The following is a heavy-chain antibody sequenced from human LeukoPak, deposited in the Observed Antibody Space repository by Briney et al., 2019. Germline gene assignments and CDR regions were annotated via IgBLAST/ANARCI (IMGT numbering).Heavy chain of an antibody. Sequence: SETLSLTCTVSGGSISSYYWSWIRQPAGKGLEWIGRIYTSGSTNYNPSLKSRVTMSVDTSKNQFSLKLSSVTAADTAVYYCARGRGYDILTGYSRDYYFDYWGQGTLVTVSS. D-gene: IGHD3-9*01. CDR2: IYTSGST. CDR1: GGSISSYY. V-gene: IGHV4-4*07. CDR3: ARGRGYDILTGYSRDYYFDY. J-gene: IGHJ4*02.